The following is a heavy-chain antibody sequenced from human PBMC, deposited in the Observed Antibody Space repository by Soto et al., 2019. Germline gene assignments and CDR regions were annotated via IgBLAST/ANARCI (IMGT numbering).Heavy chain of an antibody. V-gene: IGHV3-21*01. CDR3: ARGSIAARYYYMDV. J-gene: IGHJ6*03. CDR1: GFTFSSYS. CDR2: ISSSSSYI. D-gene: IGHD6-6*01. Sequence: ESGGGLVKPGGSLRLSCAASGFTFSSYSMNWVRQAPGKGLEWVSSISSSSSYIYYADSVKGRFTISRDNAKNSLYLQMNSLRAEDTAVYYCARGSIAARYYYMDVWGKGTTVTVSS.